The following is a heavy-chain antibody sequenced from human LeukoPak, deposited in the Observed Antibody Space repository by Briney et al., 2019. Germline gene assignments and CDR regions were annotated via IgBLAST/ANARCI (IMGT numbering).Heavy chain of an antibody. D-gene: IGHD3-22*01. CDR2: IDPSDSYT. CDR3: ARCYYYDSSGYYQTDFDY. V-gene: IGHV5-10-1*01. J-gene: IGHJ4*02. CDR1: GYSFTSYW. Sequence: SLMIFCWASGYSFTSYWISWVRQMPGKSLEWMGGIDPSDSYTNYSPSFEGHVTFSADRSINTAYLQWSSLKASDTAIYYCARCYYYDSSGYYQTDFDYWGQGTLVTVSS.